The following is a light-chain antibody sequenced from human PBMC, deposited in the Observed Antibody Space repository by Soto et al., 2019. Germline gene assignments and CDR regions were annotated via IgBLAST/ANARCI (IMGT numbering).Light chain of an antibody. V-gene: IGKV1-9*01. CDR3: QQLNTYPIT. CDR2: GAA. J-gene: IGKJ5*01. Sequence: IQLTQSPSSLSASVGDRVTITCRASQGISSYLAWYQQKPGKAPKLLIYGAATLEGGVPFRFSGSGSGTDFTLTISSLQPEDFATYYCQQLNTYPITFGQGTRLEIK. CDR1: QGISSY.